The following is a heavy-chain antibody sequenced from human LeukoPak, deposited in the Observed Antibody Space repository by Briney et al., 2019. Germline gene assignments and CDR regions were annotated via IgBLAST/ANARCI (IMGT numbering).Heavy chain of an antibody. V-gene: IGHV4-61*02. D-gene: IGHD3-9*01. CDR3: AKQFILTGYYSYYYYYGMDV. Sequence: PSQTLSLTCTVSGASISSGSYDWGWLRQPAGKGLEWIGRIYTSGSTNYNPSLKSRVTISVDTSKNQFSLKLSSVTAADTAVYYCAKQFILTGYYSYYYYYGMDVWGQGTTVTVSS. CDR1: GASISSGSYD. J-gene: IGHJ6*02. CDR2: IYTSGST.